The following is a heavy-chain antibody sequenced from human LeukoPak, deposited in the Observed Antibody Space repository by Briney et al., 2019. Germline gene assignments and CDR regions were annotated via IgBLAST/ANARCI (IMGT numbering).Heavy chain of an antibody. CDR3: ASFLGGCSSTSCGMDV. D-gene: IGHD2-2*01. CDR2: ISSSGSTI. J-gene: IGHJ6*03. V-gene: IGHV3-48*03. Sequence: GGSLRLSCAASGFTFSSYEMNWVRQAPGKGLEWVSYISSSGSTIYYADSVKGRFTISRDNAKNSLYLQMNSLRAEDTAVYYCASFLGGCSSTSCGMDVWGKGTTVTISS. CDR1: GFTFSSYE.